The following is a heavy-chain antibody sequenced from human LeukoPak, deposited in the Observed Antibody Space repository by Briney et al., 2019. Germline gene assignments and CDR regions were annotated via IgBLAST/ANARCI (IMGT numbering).Heavy chain of an antibody. Sequence: SVKVSCKASGDTFSSYAISWVRQAPGQGLEWMGGIIPIFGTANYAQKFQGRVTITADESTSTAYMELSSLRSEDTAVYYCAGDGSGPGFYYFDYWGQGTLVTVSS. CDR1: GDTFSSYA. CDR2: IIPIFGTA. V-gene: IGHV1-69*01. D-gene: IGHD6-19*01. J-gene: IGHJ4*02. CDR3: AGDGSGPGFYYFDY.